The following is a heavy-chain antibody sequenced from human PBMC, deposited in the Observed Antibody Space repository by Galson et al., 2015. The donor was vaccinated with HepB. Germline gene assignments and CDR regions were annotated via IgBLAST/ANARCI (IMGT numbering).Heavy chain of an antibody. V-gene: IGHV1-46*01. D-gene: IGHD3-3*01. CDR3: AREGYYDFWSGYYFNWFDP. J-gene: IGHJ5*02. Sequence: SVKVSCKASGYTFTSYYMHWVRQAPGQGLEWMGIINPSGGSTSYAQKFQGRVTMTRDTSTSTVYMELSSLRSEDTAVYYCAREGYYDFWSGYYFNWFDPWGQGTLATVSS. CDR2: INPSGGST. CDR1: GYTFTSYY.